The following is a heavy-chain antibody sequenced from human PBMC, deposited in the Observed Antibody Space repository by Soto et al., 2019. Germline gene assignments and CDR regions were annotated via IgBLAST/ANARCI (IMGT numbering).Heavy chain of an antibody. V-gene: IGHV4-30-2*01. CDR1: GGSISSGGYS. CDR2: IYHSGST. CDR3: ARGMTTVTTFDY. Sequence: SETLSLTCVVSGGSISSGGYSWSWIRQPPGKGLEWIGYIYHSGSTYYNPSLKSRVTISVDRSKNQFSLKLSSVTAADTAVYYCARGMTTVTTFDYWGQGTLVTVSS. D-gene: IGHD4-4*01. J-gene: IGHJ4*02.